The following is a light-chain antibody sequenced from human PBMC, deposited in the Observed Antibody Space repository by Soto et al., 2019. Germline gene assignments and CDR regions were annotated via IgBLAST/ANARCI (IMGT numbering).Light chain of an antibody. CDR1: QDITNY. J-gene: IGKJ4*01. CDR3: QQYDDLPLT. CDR2: DAS. Sequence: DIQMTQSPSSLSASVGDRVTITCPASQDITNYLNWYQQKPGKAPDLLIYDASNLETGVSSRFSGNGSGTDCTFTISSLQPEDIGTYFGQQYDDLPLTFGGGTTVESK. V-gene: IGKV1-33*01.